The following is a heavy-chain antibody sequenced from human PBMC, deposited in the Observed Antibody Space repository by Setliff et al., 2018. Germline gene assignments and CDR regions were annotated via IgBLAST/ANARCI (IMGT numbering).Heavy chain of an antibody. J-gene: IGHJ3*02. CDR2: INHSGST. CDR3: ARGDVDTAMVGFAFDI. D-gene: IGHD5-18*01. Sequence: SETLSLTCAVSGGSFSGYYWSWIRQPPGKGLEWIGEINHSGSTNYNPSLKSRVTISVDTSKNQFSLKLSSVTAADTAVYYCARGDVDTAMVGFAFDIWGQGTMVTVSS. CDR1: GGSFSGYY. V-gene: IGHV4-34*01.